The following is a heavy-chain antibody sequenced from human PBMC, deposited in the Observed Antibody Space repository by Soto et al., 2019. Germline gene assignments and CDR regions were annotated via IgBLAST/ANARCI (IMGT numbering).Heavy chain of an antibody. CDR1: GFTFNIYA. J-gene: IGHJ4*02. D-gene: IGHD1-20*01. Sequence: GGSLRLSCAASGFTFNIYAMTWVRQAPGKGLEWVSTTGATGRTTYYSDAVKGRSTVSRDNSKNTLDLQMSNLRAEDTAVYYCATVHNTSRSFDYWGQGTLVTVSS. CDR2: TGATGRTT. V-gene: IGHV3-23*01. CDR3: ATVHNTSRSFDY.